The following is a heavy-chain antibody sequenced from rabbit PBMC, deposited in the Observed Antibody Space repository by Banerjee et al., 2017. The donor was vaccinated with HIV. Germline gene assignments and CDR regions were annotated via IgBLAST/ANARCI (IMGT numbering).Heavy chain of an antibody. D-gene: IGHD6-1*01. CDR2: INTSSGNT. Sequence: QEQLEESGGGLVQPEGSLTLTCTASGFSFNNKYVMCWVRQAPGKGLQWIACINTSSGNTVYANWAKGRFTISKTSSTTVTLQMTSLTAADTATYFCARGYTGYGYAINLWGPGTLVTVS. J-gene: IGHJ4*01. CDR3: ARGYTGYGYAINL. CDR1: GFSFNNKYV. V-gene: IGHV1S45*01.